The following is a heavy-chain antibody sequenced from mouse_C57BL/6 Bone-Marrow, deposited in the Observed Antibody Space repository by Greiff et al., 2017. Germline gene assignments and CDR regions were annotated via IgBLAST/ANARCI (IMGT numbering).Heavy chain of an antibody. Sequence: QVQLQQSGPELVKPGASVKLSCKASGYTFTSYDLNWVKQRPGQGLEWIGWIYPRDGSTKYNEKFKGKATLTVDTYSSTAYMELHSLTSEDSACYFWARLECDGSSGDWYFDVWGTGTTGTVSS. CDR1: GYTFTSYD. J-gene: IGHJ1*03. V-gene: IGHV1-85*01. CDR3: ARLECDGSSGDWYFDV. D-gene: IGHD1-1*01. CDR2: IYPRDGST.